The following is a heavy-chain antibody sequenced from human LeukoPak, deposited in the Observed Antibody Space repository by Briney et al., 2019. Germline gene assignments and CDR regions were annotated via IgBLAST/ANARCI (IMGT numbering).Heavy chain of an antibody. J-gene: IGHJ4*02. CDR1: GFTFDNYA. CDR3: AKVLGSSSWYSLGY. Sequence: GGSLRLSCAASGFTFDNYAMHWVRQAPGKGLEWVPLISGGGGSTSYADSVKGRFTISRDNKKGSLYLQMNSLRTEDTALYYCAKVLGSSSWYSLGYWGQGTLVTVSS. D-gene: IGHD6-13*01. CDR2: ISGGGGST. V-gene: IGHV3-43*02.